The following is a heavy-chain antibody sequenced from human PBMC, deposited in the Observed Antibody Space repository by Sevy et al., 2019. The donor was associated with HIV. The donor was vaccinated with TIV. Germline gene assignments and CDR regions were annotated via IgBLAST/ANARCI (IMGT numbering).Heavy chain of an antibody. D-gene: IGHD3-3*01. J-gene: IGHJ4*02. CDR3: AKPRGVVIEDYFDY. Sequence: GGSLRLSCAASGFTFSSYAMSWVRQAPGKGLEWVSAISGSGGSTYYEDSVKGRFSISRDNSKNTLYLQMNSLRAEDTAVYYCAKPRGVVIEDYFDYWGQGTLVTVSS. CDR1: GFTFSSYA. V-gene: IGHV3-23*01. CDR2: ISGSGGST.